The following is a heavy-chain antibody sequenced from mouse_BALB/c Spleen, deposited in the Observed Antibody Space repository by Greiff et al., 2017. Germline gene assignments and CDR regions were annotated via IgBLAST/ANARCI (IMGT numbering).Heavy chain of an antibody. D-gene: IGHD2-3*01. CDR3: ATGDGSWFAY. CDR2: IDPENGNT. J-gene: IGHJ3*01. V-gene: IGHV14-1*02. Sequence: VQLKQSGAELVRPGALVKLSCKASGFNIKDYYMHWVKQRPEQGLEWIGWIDPENGNTIYDPKFQGKASITADTSSNTAYLQLSSLTSEDTAVYYCATGDGSWFAYWGQGTLVTVSA. CDR1: GFNIKDYY.